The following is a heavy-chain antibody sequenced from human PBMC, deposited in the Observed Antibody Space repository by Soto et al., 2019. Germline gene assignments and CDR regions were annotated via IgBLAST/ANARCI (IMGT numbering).Heavy chain of an antibody. V-gene: IGHV3-53*02. CDR3: ATRIAPTGRYYFDS. CDR1: GFNVSRNY. Sequence: EVQLVETGGGLIQPGGSLRLSCAASGFNVSRNYMNWIRQAPGKGLEWVALVFTAGNTFYADSVKGRFTISRDSSKNTLSLQMNSLRAEDTAVYYCATRIAPTGRYYFDSWGQGTLVTVSS. D-gene: IGHD6-13*01. CDR2: VFTAGNT. J-gene: IGHJ4*02.